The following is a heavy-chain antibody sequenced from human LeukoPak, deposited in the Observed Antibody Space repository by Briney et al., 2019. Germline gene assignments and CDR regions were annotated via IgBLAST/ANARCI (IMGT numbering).Heavy chain of an antibody. V-gene: IGHV1-69*13. CDR3: ARGGVVPAAHYYFDY. J-gene: IGHJ4*02. D-gene: IGHD2-2*01. CDR2: IIPVFGSA. Sequence: SVKVSCKTFGAAFSDFAISWVRQAPGQGLEWMGGIIPVFGSATYAQKFQDRVTITADESTSTAYMELSSLRSEDTAFFYCARGGVVPAAHYYFDYWGQGTLVTVSS. CDR1: GAAFSDFA.